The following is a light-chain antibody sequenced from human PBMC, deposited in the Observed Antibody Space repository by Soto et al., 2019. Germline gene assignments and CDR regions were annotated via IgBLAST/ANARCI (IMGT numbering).Light chain of an antibody. CDR1: QSIGDS. CDR3: QFYNSYSRT. Sequence: DIQMTQSPSTLSASLGDRVTITCRASQSIGDSLAWYQQRPGKATNLLIYKASTLEGGVPSRFSGSGSGTQFTLTITSLQPDDFATYYCQFYNSYSRTFGQGTKVEVK. CDR2: KAS. V-gene: IGKV1-5*03. J-gene: IGKJ1*01.